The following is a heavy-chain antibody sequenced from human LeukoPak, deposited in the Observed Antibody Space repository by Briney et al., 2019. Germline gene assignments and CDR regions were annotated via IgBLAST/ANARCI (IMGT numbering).Heavy chain of an antibody. CDR3: AKDQSAIQPSHLDY. D-gene: IGHD5-18*01. Sequence: PGGSLRLSCAASGFTFSSYAMSWVRQAPGKGLECISGFSGSGGSTYYADSVKGRFTISRDNSKNTLYLQMNSLRAEDTAVYYCAKDQSAIQPSHLDYWGQGTLVTVSS. CDR2: FSGSGGST. CDR1: GFTFSSYA. V-gene: IGHV3-23*01. J-gene: IGHJ4*02.